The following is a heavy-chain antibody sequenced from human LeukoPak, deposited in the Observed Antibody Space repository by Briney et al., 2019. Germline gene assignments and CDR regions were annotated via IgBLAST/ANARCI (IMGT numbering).Heavy chain of an antibody. Sequence: SETLSLTCTVSGGSISSYYWSWIRQPPGKGLEWIGYIYYSGSTNYNPSLKSRVTISVDTSKNQFSLKLSSVTAADTAVYYCAAYGSGSYYIHAFDIWGQGTMVTVSS. D-gene: IGHD3-10*01. CDR3: AAYGSGSYYIHAFDI. J-gene: IGHJ3*02. V-gene: IGHV4-59*01. CDR2: IYYSGST. CDR1: GGSISSYY.